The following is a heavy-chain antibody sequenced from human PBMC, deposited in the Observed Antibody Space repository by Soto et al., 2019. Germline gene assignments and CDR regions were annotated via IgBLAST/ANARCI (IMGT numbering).Heavy chain of an antibody. CDR3: ARGRIAAAGSPLDY. CDR2: IYYSGST. D-gene: IGHD6-13*01. V-gene: IGHV4-59*01. Sequence: SETLSLTCTVSGGSISSYYWSWIRQPPGKGLEWIGYIYYSGSTNYNPSLKSRVTISVDTSKNQFSLKLSSVTAADTAVYYCARGRIAAAGSPLDYWGQGTLVTVSS. J-gene: IGHJ4*02. CDR1: GGSISSYY.